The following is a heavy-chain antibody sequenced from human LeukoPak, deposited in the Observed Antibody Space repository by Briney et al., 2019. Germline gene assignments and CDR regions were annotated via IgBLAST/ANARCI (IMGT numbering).Heavy chain of an antibody. CDR3: ARVLDTALVTVDY. CDR1: GYTFTGYY. D-gene: IGHD5-18*01. CDR2: INPNSGGT. V-gene: IGHV1-2*02. J-gene: IGHJ4*02. Sequence: ASVKVSCKASGYTFTGYYMYWVRQAPGQGLEWMGWINPNSGGTNYAQKFQGRVTMTRDTSISTAYMELSRLKSDDTAIYYCARVLDTALVTVDYWGQGTLVTVSS.